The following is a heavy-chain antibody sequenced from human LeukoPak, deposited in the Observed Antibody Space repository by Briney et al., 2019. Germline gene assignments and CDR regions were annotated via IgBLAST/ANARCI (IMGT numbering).Heavy chain of an antibody. CDR3: AMSYGSGTVMHYYYMDV. Sequence: ASVKVSCKASGYTFTGYYMHWVRQATGQGLEWMGWMNPNSGNTGYAQKFQGRVTMTRNTSISTAYMELSSLRSEDTAVYYCAMSYGSGTVMHYYYMDVWGKGTTVTISS. CDR2: MNPNSGNT. J-gene: IGHJ6*03. CDR1: GYTFTGYY. D-gene: IGHD3-10*01. V-gene: IGHV1-8*02.